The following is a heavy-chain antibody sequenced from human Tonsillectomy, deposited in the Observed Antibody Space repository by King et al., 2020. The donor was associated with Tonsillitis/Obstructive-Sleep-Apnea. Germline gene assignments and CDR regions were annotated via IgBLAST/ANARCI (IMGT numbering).Heavy chain of an antibody. D-gene: IGHD4-17*01. J-gene: IGHJ3*02. V-gene: IGHV4-34*01. CDR1: GGSFSGYY. Sequence: VQLPQWGAGLLKPSETLSLTCAVYGGSFSGYYWSWIRQPPGKGLEWIGEINHSGSTNYNPSLKSRVTISVDTSKNQFSLKLSSGTAADAAVYYCARETTVTTNDAFDIWGQGTMVTVSS. CDR2: INHSGST. CDR3: ARETTVTTNDAFDI.